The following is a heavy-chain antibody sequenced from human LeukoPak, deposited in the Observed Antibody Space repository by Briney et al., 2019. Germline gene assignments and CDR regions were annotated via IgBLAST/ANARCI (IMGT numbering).Heavy chain of an antibody. V-gene: IGHV3-23*01. Sequence: GGSLRLSCAASGFTFSSYAMTWVRQAPGKGLEWVSLIPASGGSTYYADSVKGRFTISRDNSKNTLYLQVNSLRAEDTAVYYCARINRGDVYNCFDYWGQGTLVTVSS. D-gene: IGHD5-24*01. CDR2: IPASGGST. J-gene: IGHJ4*02. CDR1: GFTFSSYA. CDR3: ARINRGDVYNCFDY.